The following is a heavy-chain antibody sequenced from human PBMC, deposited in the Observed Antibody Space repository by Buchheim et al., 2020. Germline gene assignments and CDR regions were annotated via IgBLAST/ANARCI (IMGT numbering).Heavy chain of an antibody. Sequence: QVQLVQSGAEVKKPGASVKVSCKASGYTFTSYYMHWVRQAPGQGLEWMGIINPSGGSTSYAPKFQGRVTMTRDPSTSTAYMELSSLRSEDTAVYYCARSPPEYCTNGVCPGWFDPWGQGTL. CDR2: INPSGGST. D-gene: IGHD2-8*01. CDR3: ARSPPEYCTNGVCPGWFDP. J-gene: IGHJ5*02. V-gene: IGHV1-46*01. CDR1: GYTFTSYY.